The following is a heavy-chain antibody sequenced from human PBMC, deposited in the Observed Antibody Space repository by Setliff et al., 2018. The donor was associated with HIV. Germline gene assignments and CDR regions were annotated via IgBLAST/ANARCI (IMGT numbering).Heavy chain of an antibody. D-gene: IGHD3-3*01. CDR2: IIPFFGTS. CDR3: ARDPRSGSVAEGLDYMDV. J-gene: IGHJ6*03. Sequence: SVKVSCKASGGTFSSYAFSWVRQAPGQGLEWMGGIIPFFGTSKYPQNFQGRVTITADESTSTAYMELSSLTSEDTAVYYCARDPRSGSVAEGLDYMDVWGKGTTVTVSS. V-gene: IGHV1-69*13. CDR1: GGTFSSYA.